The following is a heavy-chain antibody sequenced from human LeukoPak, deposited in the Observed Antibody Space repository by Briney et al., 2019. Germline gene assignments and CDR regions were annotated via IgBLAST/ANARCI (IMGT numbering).Heavy chain of an antibody. D-gene: IGHD1-14*01. V-gene: IGHV4-39*01. CDR2: IYYSGST. CDR1: GGSISSSSYY. CDR3: ARHADGNPPYYYYYMDV. Sequence: SETLSLTCTVSGGSISSSSYYWGWIRQPPGKGLEWIGSIYYSGSTYYNPSLKSRVTISVDTSKNQFSLKLSSVTAADTAVYYCARHADGNPPYYYYYMDVWGKGTTVTVSS. J-gene: IGHJ6*03.